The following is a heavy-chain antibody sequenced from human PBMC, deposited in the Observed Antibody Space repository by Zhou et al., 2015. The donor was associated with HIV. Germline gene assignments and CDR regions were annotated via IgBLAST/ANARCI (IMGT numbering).Heavy chain of an antibody. CDR2: INPSGGST. J-gene: IGHJ4*02. V-gene: IGHV1-46*01. D-gene: IGHD3-16*01. CDR3: ARDGGPYYDYVWGNRIFDY. CDR1: GYTFTSYY. Sequence: QVQLVQSGAEVKKPGASVKVSCKASGYTFTSYYMHWVRQAPGQGLEWMGIINPSGGSTSYAQKFQGRVTMTRDTSTSTVYMELSSLRSEDTAVYYCARDGGPYYDYVWGNRIFDYWGQGTLVTVSS.